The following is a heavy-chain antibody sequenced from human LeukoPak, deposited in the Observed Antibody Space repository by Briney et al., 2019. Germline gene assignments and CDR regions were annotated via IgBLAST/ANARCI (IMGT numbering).Heavy chain of an antibody. CDR3: ARGPLYSNYVDY. J-gene: IGHJ4*02. CDR2: IYTSGST. Sequence: SETLSLTCTVSGGSISSYYWSWIRQPAGKGLEWIGRIYTSGSTSYNPSLKSRVTMSVDTSKNQFSLKLSSVTAADTAVYYCARGPLYSNYVDYWGQGTLVTVSS. D-gene: IGHD4-11*01. CDR1: GGSISSYY. V-gene: IGHV4-4*07.